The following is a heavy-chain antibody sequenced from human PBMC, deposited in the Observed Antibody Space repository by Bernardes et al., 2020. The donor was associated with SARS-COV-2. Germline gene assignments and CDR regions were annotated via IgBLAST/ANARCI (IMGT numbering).Heavy chain of an antibody. V-gene: IGHV3-66*01. Sequence: GWSLRLSCAASGFTVSSNYMSWVRQAPGKGLEWVSGIYSGGSTYYADSVKGRFTISRDNCKNTLYLQMNSLRAEDTDVYFCARGGYEPFDYWGQGTLVTVSS. J-gene: IGHJ4*02. CDR1: GFTVSSNY. D-gene: IGHD5-12*01. CDR2: IYSGGST. CDR3: ARGGYEPFDY.